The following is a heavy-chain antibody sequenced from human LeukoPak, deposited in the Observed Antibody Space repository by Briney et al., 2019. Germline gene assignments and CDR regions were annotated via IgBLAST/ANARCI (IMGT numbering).Heavy chain of an antibody. V-gene: IGHV3-23*01. J-gene: IGHJ5*02. CDR2: ISGSGGST. CDR3: AKDYYYDSSGYHINWFDP. D-gene: IGHD3-22*01. CDR1: GFTFSSYA. Sequence: GGSLRLSCAASGFTFSSYAMSWVRQAPGKGLEWVSAISGSGGSTYYADSAKGRFTISRDNSKNTLYLQMNSLRAEDTAVYYCAKDYYYDSSGYHINWFDPWGQGTLVTVSS.